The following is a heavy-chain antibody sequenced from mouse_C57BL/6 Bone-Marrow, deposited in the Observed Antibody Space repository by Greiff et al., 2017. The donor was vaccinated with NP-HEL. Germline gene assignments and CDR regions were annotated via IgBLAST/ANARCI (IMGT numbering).Heavy chain of an antibody. V-gene: IGHV10-1*01. D-gene: IGHD1-1*01. J-gene: IGHJ4*01. CDR1: GFSFNTYA. Sequence: EVKLVESGGGLVQPKGSLKLSCAASGFSFNTYAMNWVRQAPGKGLEWVARIRSKSNNYATYYADSVKDRFTISRDDSESMLYLQMNNLKTEDTAMYYCVRLDYGSSSYYYAMDYWGQGTSVTVSS. CDR2: IRSKSNNYAT. CDR3: VRLDYGSSSYYYAMDY.